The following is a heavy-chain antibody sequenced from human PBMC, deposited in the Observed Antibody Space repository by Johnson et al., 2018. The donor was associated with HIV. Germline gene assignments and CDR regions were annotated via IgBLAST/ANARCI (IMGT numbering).Heavy chain of an antibody. V-gene: IGHV3-53*01. CDR1: GFTVSSNY. CDR2: IYSGGST. J-gene: IGHJ3*02. CDR3: ARDPAASALRAFDI. D-gene: IGHD6-13*01. Sequence: AHLVESGGGLIQPGGSLRLSCAASGFTVSSNYMSWVRQAPGKGLEWVSVIYSGGSTYYADSVKGRFTISRDNSKNTLYLQMNSLRVEDTAVYYCARDPAASALRAFDIWGQGTMVTVSS.